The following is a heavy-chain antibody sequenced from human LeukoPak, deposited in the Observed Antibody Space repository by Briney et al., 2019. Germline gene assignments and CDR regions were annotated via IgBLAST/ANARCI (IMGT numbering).Heavy chain of an antibody. CDR3: ARQGIRGQWLVHFDY. Sequence: PSETLSLTCSVSGASISSYYWSWIRQSPGKGPEWIGDIYYSGTTNYNPSLKSRVTISIDTSKNQFSLKLISVTAADTAVYYCARQGIRGQWLVHFDYWGQGTLVTVSS. D-gene: IGHD6-19*01. J-gene: IGHJ4*02. CDR1: GASISSYY. V-gene: IGHV4-59*08. CDR2: IYYSGTT.